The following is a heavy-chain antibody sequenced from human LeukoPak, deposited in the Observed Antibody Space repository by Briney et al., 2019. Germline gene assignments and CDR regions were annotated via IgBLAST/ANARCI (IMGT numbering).Heavy chain of an antibody. CDR3: AREATSGWTDY. Sequence: PGRSLRLSCAASGFNFNTYTMHWVCQAPGKGLEWVAVMSYDEVNEYYADSVKGRFTISRDSSKNTLYLQMDRLRGEDTAVYYCAREATSGWTDYWGQGTLVTVSS. CDR1: GFNFNTYT. D-gene: IGHD6-19*01. J-gene: IGHJ4*02. V-gene: IGHV3-30-3*01. CDR2: MSYDEVNE.